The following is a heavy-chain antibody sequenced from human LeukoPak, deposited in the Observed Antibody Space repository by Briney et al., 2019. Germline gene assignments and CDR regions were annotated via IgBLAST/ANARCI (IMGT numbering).Heavy chain of an antibody. Sequence: PSVKASCKASGYTFTRYGINWVRQAAGHGLEWRGWMNPNSGNTGYAQKVQGRVTMTRNTSISTAYMELSSLRSEDTAVYYCARDPPKYCSSTSCYENFDYWGQGTLVTVSS. CDR1: GYTFTRYG. J-gene: IGHJ4*02. CDR3: ARDPPKYCSSTSCYENFDY. D-gene: IGHD2-2*01. V-gene: IGHV1-8*02. CDR2: MNPNSGNT.